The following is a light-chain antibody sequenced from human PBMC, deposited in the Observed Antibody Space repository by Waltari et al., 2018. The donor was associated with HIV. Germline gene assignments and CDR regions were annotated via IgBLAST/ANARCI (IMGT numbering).Light chain of an antibody. J-gene: IGKJ2*01. Sequence: EIVMTQSPPTLSVSPGHRVPLSCRASQSISAKVAWYQQRPGQAPRRLIYDPATRPTGIPARFSGSVSVTEFTLTISSLQSEDFATYFCQQYDSGPRGITFGQGTMLEIK. CDR3: QQYDSGPRGIT. V-gene: IGKV3-15*01. CDR2: DPA. CDR1: QSISAK.